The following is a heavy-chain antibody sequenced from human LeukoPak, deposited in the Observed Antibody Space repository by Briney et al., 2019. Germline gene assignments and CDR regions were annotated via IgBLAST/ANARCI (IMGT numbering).Heavy chain of an antibody. J-gene: IGHJ4*02. V-gene: IGHV3-21*01. CDR3: ASLPAAGGFDY. CDR1: GFTSSSYS. Sequence: GGSLRLSCAASGFTSSSYSMKWVRQAPGKGLEWVSSISSSSSYIYYADSVKGRFTISRDNAKNSLYLQMNSLRAEDTAVYYCASLPAAGGFDYWGQGTLVTVSS. CDR2: ISSSSSYI. D-gene: IGHD2-2*01.